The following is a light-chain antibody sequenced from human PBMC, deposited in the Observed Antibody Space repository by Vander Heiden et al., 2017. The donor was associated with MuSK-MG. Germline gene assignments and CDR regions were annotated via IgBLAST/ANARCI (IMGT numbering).Light chain of an antibody. J-gene: IGLJ3*02. CDR3: AARDDSLNGLL. V-gene: IGLV1-36*01. CDR2: YDD. Sequence: QSVLTQPPSVSDAPRQRVTISCSGSSSNIGKNAVNWYQHVPGKAPKLLIYYDDVLSSGVSDRFSGSKSGTSASPETSVLQSEEEADYYCAARDDSLNGLLFGGGTRLTVL. CDR1: SSNIGKNA.